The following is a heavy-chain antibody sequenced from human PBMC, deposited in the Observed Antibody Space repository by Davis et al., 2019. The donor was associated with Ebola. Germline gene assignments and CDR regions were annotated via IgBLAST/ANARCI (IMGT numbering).Heavy chain of an antibody. V-gene: IGHV5-51*01. CDR1: GYRFTSYW. CDR2: IYPGDSDT. CDR3: ARQRSNYYYYYGMDV. J-gene: IGHJ6*02. D-gene: IGHD4-11*01. Sequence: GESLKISCKGSGYRFTSYWIGWVRQMPGKGLEWMGIIYPGDSDTRYSPSFQGQVTISADKSISTAYLQWSSLKASDTAMYYCARQRSNYYYYYGMDVWGQGTTVTVSS.